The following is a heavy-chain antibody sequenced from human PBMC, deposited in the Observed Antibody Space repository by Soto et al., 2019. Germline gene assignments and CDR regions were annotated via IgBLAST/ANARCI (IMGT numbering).Heavy chain of an antibody. CDR1: GFGFNGYD. CDR2: ISTAGDT. D-gene: IGHD3-16*01. Sequence: VQLVASGGGLVQPGGSLRLSCAASGFGFNGYDMHWVRQAPGKNLEWVAAISTAGDTYYLGSVKGRFTIYREDAKNSLSLQMNSLRVGDTAVYYCARGGDRFDGMDVWGQGTTVTVSS. J-gene: IGHJ6*02. V-gene: IGHV3-13*01. CDR3: ARGGDRFDGMDV.